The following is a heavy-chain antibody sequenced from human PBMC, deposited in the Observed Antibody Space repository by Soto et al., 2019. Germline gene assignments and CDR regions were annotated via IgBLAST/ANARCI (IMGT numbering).Heavy chain of an antibody. J-gene: IGHJ4*02. V-gene: IGHV4-39*01. Sequence: QLQLQQSGPGLVKPSETLSITCTVSGGSISDSSYYWGWVRQPPGEGLEWIGSIYYTGSTYYNASLKSRVTISVDTSKNQLSLKLRSVTAADTAVYYCAGHYWFGDYWGQGALVTVSS. CDR2: IYYTGST. D-gene: IGHD3-10*01. CDR1: GGSISDSSYY. CDR3: AGHYWFGDY.